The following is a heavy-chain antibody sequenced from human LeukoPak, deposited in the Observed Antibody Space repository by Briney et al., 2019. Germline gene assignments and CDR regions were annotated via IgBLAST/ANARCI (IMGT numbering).Heavy chain of an antibody. CDR3: ARGASDPVWFDP. CDR2: IIPIFGTA. CDR1: GGTFSSYA. V-gene: IGHV1-69*13. J-gene: IGHJ5*02. Sequence: SVKVSCKASGGTFSSYAISWVRQAPGQGLEWMGGIIPIFGTANYAQKFQGRVTITADESTSTAYMELSSLRSEDTAVYYCARGASDPVWFDPWGRGTLVTVSS.